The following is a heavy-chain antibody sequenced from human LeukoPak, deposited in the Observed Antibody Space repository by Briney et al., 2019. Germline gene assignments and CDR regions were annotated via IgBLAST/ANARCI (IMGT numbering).Heavy chain of an antibody. V-gene: IGHV3-7*04. CDR1: EXTLSGYW. CDR2: IKQHGSEK. CDR3: ARDGEPFEY. J-gene: IGHJ4*02. Sequence: GGSLRLSCVASEXTLSGYWMSWVCQAPGKGLEWVSNIKQHGSEKYYVDSVKGRFTISRDDARNSLYLQMNSLRAEDTAVYYCARDGEPFEYWGPGSLVTVSS. D-gene: IGHD3-10*01.